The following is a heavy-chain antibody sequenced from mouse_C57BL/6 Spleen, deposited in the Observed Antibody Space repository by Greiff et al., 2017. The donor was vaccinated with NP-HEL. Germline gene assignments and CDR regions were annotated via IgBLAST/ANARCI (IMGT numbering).Heavy chain of an antibody. CDR2: INYDGSST. CDR1: GFTFSDYY. J-gene: IGHJ1*03. D-gene: IGHD2-4*01. CDR3: ARAYDYDVYWYFDV. Sequence: EVQLVESEGGLVQPGSSMKLSCTASGFTFSDYYMAWVRQVPEKGLEWVANINYDGSSTYYLDSLKSRFIISRDNAKNILYRQMSSLKSEDTATYYCARAYDYDVYWYFDVWGTGTTVTVSS. V-gene: IGHV5-16*01.